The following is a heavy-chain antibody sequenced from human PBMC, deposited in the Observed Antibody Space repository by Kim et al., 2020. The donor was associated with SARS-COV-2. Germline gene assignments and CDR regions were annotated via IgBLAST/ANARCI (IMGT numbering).Heavy chain of an antibody. D-gene: IGHD2-8*01. CDR2: VYYTGST. CDR1: GGSINSGGYY. CDR3: ARDNGSRYFDL. Sequence: SETLSLTCTVSGGSINSGGYYWSFIRHPPGRGPEWVGFVYYTGSTYYSPSFQSRVSMSMDTSNNRFSLKLYSVTAADTAVYYCARDNGSRYFDLWGQGTLVTVSS. V-gene: IGHV4-31*03. J-gene: IGHJ4*02.